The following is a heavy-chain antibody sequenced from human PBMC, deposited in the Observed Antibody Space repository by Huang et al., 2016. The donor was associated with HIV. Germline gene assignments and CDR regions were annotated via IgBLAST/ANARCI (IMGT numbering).Heavy chain of an antibody. Sequence: QVQLQQWGAGLLKPSETLALTCAVYGESLGTYSWAWIRRPPGKGLQWIGEVNDGGDINYNPSLESRVTISVDTSRNQVSLTLTSMTAADTATYYCARRFRVAATRKWFDPWGQGTLVIVSS. V-gene: IGHV4-34*01. CDR3: ARRFRVAATRKWFDP. J-gene: IGHJ5*02. CDR2: VNDGGDI. D-gene: IGHD3-10*01. CDR1: GESLGTYS.